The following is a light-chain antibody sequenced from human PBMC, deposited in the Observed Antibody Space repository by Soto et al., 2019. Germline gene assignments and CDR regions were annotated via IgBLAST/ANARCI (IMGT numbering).Light chain of an antibody. V-gene: IGKV3D-15*01. J-gene: IGKJ5*01. CDR2: GAS. CDR3: QQYNNLIT. Sequence: EIVMTQSPATLSVSTGERATLSCRASQSVSSNLAWYQQKPGQAPRLLIYGASTRATGIPARFSGSGSGTEFTLTISSLQSEDFAVYYCQQYNNLITFGQGTRLEIK. CDR1: QSVSSN.